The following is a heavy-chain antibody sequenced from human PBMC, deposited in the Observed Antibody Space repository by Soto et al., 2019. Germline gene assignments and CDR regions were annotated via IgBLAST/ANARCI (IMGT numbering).Heavy chain of an antibody. CDR1: GGSISSGGYS. D-gene: IGHD2-8*01. CDR2: IYHSGST. V-gene: IGHV4-30-2*01. J-gene: IGHJ5*02. CDR3: AREKLPNGNWFDP. Sequence: PSETLSLTCAVSGGSISSGGYSWTWIRHPPGKGLEWIGYIYHSGSTYYNPSLKSRVTISVDRSKNQFSLKLSSVTAADTAVYYCAREKLPNGNWFDPWGQGTLVTVSS.